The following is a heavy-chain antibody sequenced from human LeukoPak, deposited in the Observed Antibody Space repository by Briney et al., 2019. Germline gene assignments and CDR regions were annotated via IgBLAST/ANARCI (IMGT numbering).Heavy chain of an antibody. J-gene: IGHJ6*02. Sequence: SQTLSLTYAISGDSVSSNSAAWNWIRQSPSRGLEWLGRTYYRSKWYNDYAVSVKSRITINPDTSKNQFSLQLNSVTPEDTAVYYCARDGDSSSWTPYYYYGMDVWGQGTTVTVSS. CDR1: GDSVSSNSAA. CDR3: ARDGDSSSWTPYYYYGMDV. V-gene: IGHV6-1*01. CDR2: TYYRSKWYN. D-gene: IGHD6-13*01.